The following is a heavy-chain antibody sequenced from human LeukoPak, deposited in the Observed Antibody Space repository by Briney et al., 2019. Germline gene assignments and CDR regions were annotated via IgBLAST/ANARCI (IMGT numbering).Heavy chain of an antibody. Sequence: SETLSLTCIISGGSISRSSYYRGWLRQPPGKGLEWTGSISDSGSTYYSPSLKNRITISVDTSKNQFSLKLRFVTAADTAVYYCARQDIWFGELVVWGQGTTVTVSS. J-gene: IGHJ6*02. CDR1: GGSISRSSYY. V-gene: IGHV4-39*01. CDR3: ARQDIWFGELVV. CDR2: ISDSGST. D-gene: IGHD3-10*01.